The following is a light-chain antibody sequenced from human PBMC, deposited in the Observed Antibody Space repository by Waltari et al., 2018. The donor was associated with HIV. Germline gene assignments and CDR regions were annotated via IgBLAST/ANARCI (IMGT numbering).Light chain of an antibody. J-gene: IGLJ3*02. V-gene: IGLV1-44*01. CDR3: AAWDGSLNGQV. CDR2: SNN. Sequence: QSVLTQPPSASGTPGQRVTISCSGSSSNIGGTTVYWYQQPPGTAPKLLIYSNNQRPSGVPDRFSGSKSGTSASLAISGLQSEDEADFYCAAWDGSLNGQVFGGGTKLTVL. CDR1: SSNIGGTT.